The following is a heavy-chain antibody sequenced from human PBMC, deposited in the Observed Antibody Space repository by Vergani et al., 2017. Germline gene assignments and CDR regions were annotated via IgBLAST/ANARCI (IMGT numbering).Heavy chain of an antibody. Sequence: QMQLQESGPGLVKASETLSLTCTVSGDSIISRSYYWGWIRQPPGKRLEWIGSIYNSGNGDSSSSLKSRVTISADTSKNQFSLRLTSVTAADTAVYYCASGKYYSDSTSHFRGRYFDVWGRGTLVTVPS. J-gene: IGHJ2*01. CDR3: ASGKYYSDSTSHFRGRYFDV. V-gene: IGHV4-39*01. CDR1: GDSIISRSYY. D-gene: IGHD3-16*01. CDR2: IYNSGNG.